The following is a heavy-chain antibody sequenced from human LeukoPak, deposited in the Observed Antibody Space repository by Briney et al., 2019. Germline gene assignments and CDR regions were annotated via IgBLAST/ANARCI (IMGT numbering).Heavy chain of an antibody. D-gene: IGHD3-22*01. CDR1: GFTFSSYG. V-gene: IGHV3-30*18. CDR2: ISYDGSNK. CDR3: AKGRLNFDY. Sequence: TGGSLRLSCAASGFTFSSYGMHWVRQAPGKGLEWEAVISYDGSNKYYADSVKGRFTISRDNSKNTLYLQMNSLRAEDTAVYYCAKGRLNFDYWGQGTLVAVSS. J-gene: IGHJ4*02.